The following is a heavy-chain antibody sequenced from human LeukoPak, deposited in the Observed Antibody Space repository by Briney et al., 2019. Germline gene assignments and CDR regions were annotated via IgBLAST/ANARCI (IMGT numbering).Heavy chain of an antibody. CDR2: INPSSADT. CDR1: GYPFTGYY. Sequence: ASVKVSCKASGYPFTGYYLHWVRQAPGQGLAWMGWINPSSADTYYAQKFQGRVTMTRDTSLNTVYMELSSLRSDDTAVYYCARQRGNPAAESPLSYETWFDPWGQGTLVTVSS. D-gene: IGHD3-16*01. J-gene: IGHJ5*02. CDR3: ARQRGNPAAESPLSYETWFDP. V-gene: IGHV1-2*02.